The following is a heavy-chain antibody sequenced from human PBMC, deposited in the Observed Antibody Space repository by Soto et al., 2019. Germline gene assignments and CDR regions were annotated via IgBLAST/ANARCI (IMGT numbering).Heavy chain of an antibody. CDR3: ARGVGSGTYYNHYNWFDP. V-gene: IGHV1-18*01. Sequence: QVQLVQSGAEVKKPGASVKVSCKASGYTFTNYGISWVRQAPGQGLEWMGWINTYNGNTNHAQKLQGRVTMTTDTSTSTAYLERRSRRSDDTAVYYCARGVGSGTYYNHYNWFDPRGQGTLVTVSS. CDR1: GYTFTNYG. CDR2: INTYNGNT. J-gene: IGHJ5*02. D-gene: IGHD3-10*01.